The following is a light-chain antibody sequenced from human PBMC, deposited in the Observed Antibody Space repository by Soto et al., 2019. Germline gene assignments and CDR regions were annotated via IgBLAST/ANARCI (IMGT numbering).Light chain of an antibody. Sequence: AIRMTQSPSSLSASTGDRVTITCRASQGISSYLAWYQQKPGKAPKLLIYAASTLQSGVPSRFSGSGSGTEFTLTISSLQPEDFATYYCQQYSSYSPWTFGQGTKVE. CDR1: QGISSY. V-gene: IGKV1-8*01. CDR2: AAS. J-gene: IGKJ1*01. CDR3: QQYSSYSPWT.